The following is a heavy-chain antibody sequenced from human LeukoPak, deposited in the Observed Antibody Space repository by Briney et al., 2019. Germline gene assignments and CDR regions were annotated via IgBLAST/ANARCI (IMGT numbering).Heavy chain of an antibody. CDR1: GGSFSGYY. CDR3: ARARSGSHYYYGMDV. J-gene: IGHJ6*02. D-gene: IGHD6-25*01. V-gene: IGHV4-34*01. CDR2: INHSGST. Sequence: SETLSLTCAVYGGSFSGYYWSWIRQPPGKGLEWIGEINHSGSTNYNPPLKSRVTISVDTSKNQFSLQLNSVTPEDTAVYYCARARSGSHYYYGMDVWGQGTTVTVSS.